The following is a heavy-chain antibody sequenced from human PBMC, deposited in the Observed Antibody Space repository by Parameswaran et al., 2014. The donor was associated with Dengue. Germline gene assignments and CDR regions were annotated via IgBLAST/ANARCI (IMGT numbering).Heavy chain of an antibody. J-gene: IGHJ4*02. D-gene: IGHD5-18*01. Sequence: SETLSLTCTVSGGSISSYYWSWIRQPPGKGLEWIGYIYYSGSTNYNPSLKSRVTISVDTSKNQFSLKLSSVTAADTAVYYCASIPVYGYSDADYWGQGTLVTVSS. CDR1: GGSISSYY. CDR2: IYYSGST. V-gene: IGHV4-59*12. CDR3: ASIPVYGYSDADY.